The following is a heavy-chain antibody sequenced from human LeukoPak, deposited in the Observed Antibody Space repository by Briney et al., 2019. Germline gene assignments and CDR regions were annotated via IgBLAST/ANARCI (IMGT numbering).Heavy chain of an antibody. Sequence: GASVKVSCKASGYTFTSHGISWVRQAPGQGLEWMGWISAYNGDTKYAQNLQGRVTITTDESTSTAYMELSSLRSEDTAVYYCATCTSCYRLRYFDPQYYMDVWGKGTTVTVSS. CDR1: GYTFTSHG. J-gene: IGHJ6*03. V-gene: IGHV1-18*01. D-gene: IGHD3-9*01. CDR2: ISAYNGDT. CDR3: ATCTSCYRLRYFDPQYYMDV.